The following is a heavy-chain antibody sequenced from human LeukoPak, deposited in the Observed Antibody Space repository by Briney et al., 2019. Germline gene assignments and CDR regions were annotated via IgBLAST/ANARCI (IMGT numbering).Heavy chain of an antibody. CDR1: GFTFADYT. CDR2: IIWVVGRT. Sequence: GGSLRLSWAASGFTFADYTMRWVRQAPGEVLEWVSLIIWVVGRTYYADSVKGRFTISRDNRKNSLYLQMNSLRTSDTALYSCAKGPRMVNYYYYGMDVWGQGTTVTVP. D-gene: IGHD3-10*01. CDR3: AKGPRMVNYYYYGMDV. V-gene: IGHV3-43*01. J-gene: IGHJ6*02.